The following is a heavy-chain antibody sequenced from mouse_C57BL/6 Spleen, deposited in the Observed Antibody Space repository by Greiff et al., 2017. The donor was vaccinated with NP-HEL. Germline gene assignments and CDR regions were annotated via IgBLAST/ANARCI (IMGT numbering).Heavy chain of an antibody. V-gene: IGHV5-9-1*02. Sequence: EVMLVESGEGLVKPGGSLKLSCAASGFTFSSYAMSWVRQTPEKRLEWVAYISSGGDYIYYADTVKGRFTISRDNARNTLYLQMSSLKSEDTAMYYCTREGRDYAMDYWGQGTSVTVSS. CDR3: TREGRDYAMDY. CDR2: ISSGGDYI. CDR1: GFTFSSYA. J-gene: IGHJ4*01. D-gene: IGHD3-3*01.